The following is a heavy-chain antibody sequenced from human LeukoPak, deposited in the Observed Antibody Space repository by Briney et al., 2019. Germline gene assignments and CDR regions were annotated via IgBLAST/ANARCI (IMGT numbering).Heavy chain of an antibody. J-gene: IGHJ4*02. Sequence: GGSLRLSCAASGFTFSSYSMNWVRQAPGKGLEWVSSISSNSSYIYYADSVKGRFTISRDNAKNSLYLQMNSLRAGDMAVYYCARDSGSNYYDSSGSRYYFDYWGQGTLVTVSS. V-gene: IGHV3-21*01. CDR2: ISSNSSYI. CDR3: ARDSGSNYYDSSGSRYYFDY. D-gene: IGHD3-22*01. CDR1: GFTFSSYS.